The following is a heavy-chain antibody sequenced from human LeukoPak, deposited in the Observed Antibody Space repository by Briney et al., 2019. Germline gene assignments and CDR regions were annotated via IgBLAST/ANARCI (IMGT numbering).Heavy chain of an antibody. CDR2: ISAYNGNT. CDR3: ARVDMVRGVQGPNYYYYYGMDV. CDR1: GYTFTSYV. D-gene: IGHD3-10*01. V-gene: IGHV1-18*01. J-gene: IGHJ6*02. Sequence: ASVKVSCKASGYTFTSYVISWVRQAPGQGLEWMGWISAYNGNTNYAQKLQGRVTMTKDTSTSTACLELRSLRSDDTAVYYCARVDMVRGVQGPNYYYYYGMDVWGQGTTVTVSS.